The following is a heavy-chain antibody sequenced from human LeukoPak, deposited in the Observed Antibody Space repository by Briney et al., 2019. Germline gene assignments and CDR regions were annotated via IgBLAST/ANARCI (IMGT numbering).Heavy chain of an antibody. CDR2: IYPGDSDT. D-gene: IGHD2-15*01. J-gene: IGHJ4*02. CDR1: GNSFTSYW. Sequence: GESLKISCKGSGNSFTSYWIGWVRQMPGKGLEWMGIIYPGDSDTRYSPSCQGQVTISADKSISTAYLQWSSRKASDTAMYYCASSPVVVMPFDYWGQGTLVTVSS. CDR3: ASSPVVVMPFDY. V-gene: IGHV5-51*01.